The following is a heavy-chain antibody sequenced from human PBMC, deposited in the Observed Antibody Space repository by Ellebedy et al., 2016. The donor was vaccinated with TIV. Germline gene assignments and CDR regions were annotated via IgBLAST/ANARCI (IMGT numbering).Heavy chain of an antibody. CDR1: GGSFSGYY. Sequence: SETLSLTCAVYGGSFSGYYWSWIRQPPGKGLEWIGEINHSGSTNYNPSLKSRVTISVDTSKNQFSLKLSSVTAADTAVYYCARHMVGDIVLIYYFDYWGQGTLVTVSS. CDR2: INHSGST. V-gene: IGHV4-34*01. CDR3: ARHMVGDIVLIYYFDY. D-gene: IGHD2-8*01. J-gene: IGHJ4*02.